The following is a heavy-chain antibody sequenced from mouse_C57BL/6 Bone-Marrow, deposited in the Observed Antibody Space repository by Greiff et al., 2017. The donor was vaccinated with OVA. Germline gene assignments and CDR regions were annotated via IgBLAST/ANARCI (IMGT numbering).Heavy chain of an antibody. CDR2: ISDGGSYT. Sequence: EVQLKESGGGLVKPEGSLKLSCAASGFTFSSYAMSWVRQTPEKRLEWVATISDGGSYTYYPDNVKGGFPISRDNAKNNLYLQMSHLKSEDTAMYYCARDGYYPYAMDYWGQGTSVTVSS. D-gene: IGHD2-3*01. V-gene: IGHV5-4*01. CDR1: GFTFSSYA. J-gene: IGHJ4*01. CDR3: ARDGYYPYAMDY.